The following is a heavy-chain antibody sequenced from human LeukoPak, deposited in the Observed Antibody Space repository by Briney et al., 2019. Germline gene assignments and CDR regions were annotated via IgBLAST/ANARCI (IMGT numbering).Heavy chain of an antibody. CDR2: ISGSDGNT. CDR3: AKAATFYYGSDL. D-gene: IGHD3-10*01. V-gene: IGHV3-23*01. J-gene: IGHJ4*02. Sequence: GGSLRLSCAASGFTFRNYAMNWVRQAPGEGLEWVSAISGSDGNTYYADSVKGRFTISRDDSKNTLYLQMSRLRAEDTALYYCAKAATFYYGSDLWGRGILVAVSS. CDR1: GFTFRNYA.